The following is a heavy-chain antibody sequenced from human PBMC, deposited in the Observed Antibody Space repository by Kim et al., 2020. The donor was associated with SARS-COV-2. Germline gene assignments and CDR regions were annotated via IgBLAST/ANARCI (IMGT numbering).Heavy chain of an antibody. CDR2: ISGSSSAR. D-gene: IGHD1-26*01. J-gene: IGHJ2*01. V-gene: IGHV3-48*02. CDR1: GFTFSSYS. CDR3: ARAREYYAPLDL. Sequence: GGSLRLSCAASGFTFSSYSMNWVRQALGKGLEWVSYISGSSSARYYPDSVKGRFTISRDNAKNSLYLQMNSLRDEDTAVYYCARAREYYAPLDLWGRGTL.